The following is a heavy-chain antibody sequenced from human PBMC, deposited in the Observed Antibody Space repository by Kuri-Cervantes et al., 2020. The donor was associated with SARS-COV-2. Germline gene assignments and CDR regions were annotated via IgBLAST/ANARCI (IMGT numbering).Heavy chain of an antibody. CDR2: IKYDGSEK. V-gene: IGHV3-7*03. Sequence: LSLTCAASGFTFSNSWMSWVRQAPGKGPEWVANIKYDGSEKYYVDSVKGRFIISRDNAKNSVYLQMNSLRDADTAVYYCTRGGYTSALSRQNWFDPWGQGTLVTVSS. CDR1: GFTFSNSW. CDR3: TRGGYTSALSRQNWFDP. J-gene: IGHJ5*02. D-gene: IGHD6-19*01.